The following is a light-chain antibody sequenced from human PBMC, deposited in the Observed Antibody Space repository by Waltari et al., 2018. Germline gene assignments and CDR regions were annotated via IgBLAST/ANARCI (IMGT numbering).Light chain of an antibody. J-gene: IGKJ2*01. V-gene: IGKV3-15*01. CDR1: QRFNGN. CDR2: AAS. CDR3: QQYTEWPYA. Sequence: EIVMTQSPATLSVSPGERATVSCRARQRFNGNLACDQHKQGQAPRLLIYAASNRATGTPGRFSGGGSGTEFTLTISSLQSEDLAIYYCQQYTEWPYAFGQGTKLEIK.